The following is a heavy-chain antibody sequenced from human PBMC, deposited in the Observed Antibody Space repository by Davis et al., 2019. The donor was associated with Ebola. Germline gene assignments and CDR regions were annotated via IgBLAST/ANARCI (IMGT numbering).Heavy chain of an antibody. CDR2: INAGNGNT. Sequence: ASVKVSCKASGYTFTSYGISWVRQAPGQRLEWMGWINAGNGNTKYSQKFQGRVTITRDTSASTAYMELSSLRSEDTAVYYCARDGNYYYSGSLPLDVWGQGTTVTVSS. J-gene: IGHJ6*02. CDR1: GYTFTSYG. D-gene: IGHD3-10*01. V-gene: IGHV1-3*01. CDR3: ARDGNYYYSGSLPLDV.